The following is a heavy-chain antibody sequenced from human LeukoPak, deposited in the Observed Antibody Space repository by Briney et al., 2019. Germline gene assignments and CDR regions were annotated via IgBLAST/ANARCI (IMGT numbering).Heavy chain of an antibody. V-gene: IGHV4-34*01. CDR3: ARRPYLGSYRRTYYYYMDV. Sequence: ASETLSLTCAVYGGSFSGYYWSWIRQPPGKGLEWIGEINHSGSTNYNPSLKSRVTISLDTSKNQFSLKLSSVTAADTAVYYCARRPYLGSYRRTYYYYMDVWGKGTTVTISS. CDR1: GGSFSGYY. D-gene: IGHD3-16*02. J-gene: IGHJ6*03. CDR2: INHSGST.